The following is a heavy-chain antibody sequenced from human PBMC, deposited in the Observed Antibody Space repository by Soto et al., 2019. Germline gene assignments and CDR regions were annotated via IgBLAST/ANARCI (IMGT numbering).Heavy chain of an antibody. CDR3: AKVRYGDYVWFDP. CDR1: GFTFISNA. V-gene: IGHV3-30*18. Sequence: GESLKISCAASGFTFISNAMHWVRQAPGKGLEWVAFISYDGSNKYYADSVKGRFTISRDNSKNTLYLQMNSLRAEDTAVYYCAKVRYGDYVWFDPWGQGALVTVSS. J-gene: IGHJ5*02. D-gene: IGHD4-17*01. CDR2: ISYDGSNK.